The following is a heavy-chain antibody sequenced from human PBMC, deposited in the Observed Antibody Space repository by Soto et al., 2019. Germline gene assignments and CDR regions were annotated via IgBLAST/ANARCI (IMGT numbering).Heavy chain of an antibody. D-gene: IGHD2-2*01. J-gene: IGHJ5*02. CDR2: ISLYSDGT. CDR3: ARVVPGAEAWFGP. Sequence: QVPLVQSGGEVKRPGASVKVSCKTSGHTFSNYGITWVRQAPGQPLEWLGWISLYSDGTNYAQKFQGRVSMTTDTSTTTAYMELRSLRSDDTAVYYCARVVPGAEAWFGPWGQGTLVTVSS. CDR1: GHTFSNYG. V-gene: IGHV1-18*01.